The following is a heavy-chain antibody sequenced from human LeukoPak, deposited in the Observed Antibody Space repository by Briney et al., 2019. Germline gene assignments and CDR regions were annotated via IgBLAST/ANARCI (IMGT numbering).Heavy chain of an antibody. J-gene: IGHJ4*02. CDR2: ISWDDTK. CDR1: GFSFSTSAAG. D-gene: IGHD5-18*01. V-gene: IGHV2-5*02. CDR3: AHRSRGYGYGIDY. Sequence: SGPTLVKPTQTLTLTCTFSGFSFSTSAAGVGWIRQPPGKALEWLALISWDDTKHYSPSLKSRLTITKDTSKNQVVLIMTNVDPVDTATYYCAHRSRGYGYGIDYWGQGALVTVSS.